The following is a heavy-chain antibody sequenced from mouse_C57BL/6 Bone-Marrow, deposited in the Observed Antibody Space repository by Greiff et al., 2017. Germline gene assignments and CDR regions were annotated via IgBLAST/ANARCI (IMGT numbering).Heavy chain of an antibody. V-gene: IGHV5-15*01. Sequence: EVHLVESGGGLVQPGGSLKLSCAASGFTFSDYGMAWVRQAPRKGPEWVAFISNLAYSIYYADTVTGRFPISRENAKNTLYLELSSLRSEDTAMYYCARRYYYGSSFPYAMDYWGQGTSVTVSS. J-gene: IGHJ4*01. D-gene: IGHD1-1*01. CDR1: GFTFSDYG. CDR2: ISNLAYSI. CDR3: ARRYYYGSSFPYAMDY.